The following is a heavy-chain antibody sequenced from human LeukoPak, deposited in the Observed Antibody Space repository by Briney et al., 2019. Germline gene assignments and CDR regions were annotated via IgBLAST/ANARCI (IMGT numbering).Heavy chain of an antibody. Sequence: PGGSLRLSCAASGFTFSGSAMHWVRQASGKGVDWFGCIRSKAISYATAYPASVKGSFTISRDDSKNTAYLQMDSLKTEDTAVYYCTRLSGSGYWGQGTLVTVSS. D-gene: IGHD1-26*01. CDR2: IRSKAISYAT. J-gene: IGHJ4*02. CDR3: TRLSGSGY. CDR1: GFTFSGSA. V-gene: IGHV3-73*01.